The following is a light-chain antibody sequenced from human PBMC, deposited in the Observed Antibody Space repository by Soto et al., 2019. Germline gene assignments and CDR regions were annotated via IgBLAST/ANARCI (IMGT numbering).Light chain of an antibody. Sequence: QAVVTQEPSLTVSPGGTVTLTCGSSTGTVTSAHYPYWFQQKPGQAPRTLIYDTTNKHSWTPARFSGSLLGGKAALTLSGAQPEDDAEYYCLLSFYGSRVFGGGTKVTVL. CDR2: DTT. CDR1: TGTVTSAHY. V-gene: IGLV7-46*01. J-gene: IGLJ3*02. CDR3: LLSFYGSRV.